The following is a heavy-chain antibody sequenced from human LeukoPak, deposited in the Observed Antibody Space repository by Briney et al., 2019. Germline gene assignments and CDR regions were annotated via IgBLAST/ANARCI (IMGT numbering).Heavy chain of an antibody. CDR2: IRYDGSNK. Sequence: PGGSLRLSCAASGFTFSTYGMHWVRQAPGKGLEWGTFIRYDGSNKYYADSVKGRFTISRDNSKSTLYLQMNSLRAEDTAVYYCAKCLRSLDYYYYMDVWGKGTTVTVSS. CDR1: GFTFSTYG. D-gene: IGHD3-16*01. V-gene: IGHV3-30*02. J-gene: IGHJ6*03. CDR3: AKCLRSLDYYYYMDV.